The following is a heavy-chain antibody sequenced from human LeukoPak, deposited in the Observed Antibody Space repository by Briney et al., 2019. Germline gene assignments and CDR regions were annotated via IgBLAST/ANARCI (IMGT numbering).Heavy chain of an antibody. CDR3: ARALDRGRNFDY. CDR2: IYYSGST. Sequence: SETLSLTCTVSGGSISSSSYYWGWIRQPPGKGLEWIGSIYYSGSTYYNPSLKSRVTISVDTSKNQFSLKLSSVTAADTAVYYCARALDRGRNFDYWGQGTLVTVSS. J-gene: IGHJ4*02. D-gene: IGHD1-1*01. CDR1: GGSISSSSYY. V-gene: IGHV4-39*07.